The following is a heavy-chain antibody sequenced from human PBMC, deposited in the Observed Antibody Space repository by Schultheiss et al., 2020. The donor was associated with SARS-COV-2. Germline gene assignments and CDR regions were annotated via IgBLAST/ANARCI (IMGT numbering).Heavy chain of an antibody. Sequence: GGSLRLSCAASGFTFSSYWMHWVRQAPGKGLEWVSAISGSGGSTYYADSVKGRFTISRDNAKNSLYLQMNSLRAEDTAIYYCVRPTGYSYGSHDAFDIWGQGTLVTVSS. CDR1: GFTFSSYW. J-gene: IGHJ3*02. D-gene: IGHD5-18*01. CDR2: ISGSGGST. V-gene: IGHV3-21*04. CDR3: VRPTGYSYGSHDAFDI.